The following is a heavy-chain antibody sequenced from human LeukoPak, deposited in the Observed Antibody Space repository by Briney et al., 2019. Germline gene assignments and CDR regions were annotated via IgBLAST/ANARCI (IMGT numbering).Heavy chain of an antibody. CDR1: GGSISSGSYY. Sequence: PSQTLSLTCTVSGGSISSGSYYWSWIRQPGGKGLEWIERIYTSGSTNYNPSLKSRVTISVDTSKNQFSLKLSSVTAADTAVYHCARGPSPDYYDSSGYYYFDYWGQGTLVTVSS. J-gene: IGHJ4*02. CDR3: ARGPSPDYYDSSGYYYFDY. V-gene: IGHV4-61*02. D-gene: IGHD3-22*01. CDR2: IYTSGST.